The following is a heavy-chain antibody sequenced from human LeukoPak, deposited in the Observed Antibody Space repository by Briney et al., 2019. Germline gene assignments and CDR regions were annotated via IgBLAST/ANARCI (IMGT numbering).Heavy chain of an antibody. Sequence: GGSLRLSCAASGFTFSSYAMSWVRQAPGKGLEWVAAISGSGGSTYYADSVKGRFTISRDNSKNTLYLQMNSLSAQDTAVYSCANGSRIHPSVGRCFAYWGQGPLAPVSS. D-gene: IGHD5-18*01. V-gene: IGHV3-23*01. CDR1: GFTFSSYA. CDR2: ISGSGGST. CDR3: ANGSRIHPSVGRCFAY. J-gene: IGHJ4*02.